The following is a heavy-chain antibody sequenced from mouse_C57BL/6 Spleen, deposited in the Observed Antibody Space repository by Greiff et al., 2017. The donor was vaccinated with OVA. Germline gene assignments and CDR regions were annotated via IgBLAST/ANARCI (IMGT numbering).Heavy chain of an antibody. CDR1: GYTFTDYE. J-gene: IGHJ3*01. CDR3: TRGDYYGSSYAWFAY. D-gene: IGHD1-1*01. V-gene: IGHV1-15*01. CDR2: IDPETGGT. Sequence: VQLQQSGAELVRPGASVTLSCKASGYTFTDYEMHWVKQTPVHGLEWIGAIDPETGGTAYNQKFKGKAILTADKSSSTAYMELRSLTSEDSAVYYCTRGDYYGSSYAWFAYWGQGTLVTVSA.